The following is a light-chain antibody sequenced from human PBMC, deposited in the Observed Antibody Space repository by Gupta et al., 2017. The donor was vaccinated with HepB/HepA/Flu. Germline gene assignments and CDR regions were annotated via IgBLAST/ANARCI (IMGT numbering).Light chain of an antibody. J-gene: IGKJ4*01. CDR1: QDINNY. CDR2: GAS. CDR3: QQYKSYPIT. Sequence: DLQMPQSPSSVSASVGDRVTITCRASQDINNYLPWFQQKPGKAPKSLIYGASSLQSGVPSKFSGSGSGTQFTLTINGLQPEDFATYYCQQYKSYPITFGGGTKVEIK. V-gene: IGKV1-16*02.